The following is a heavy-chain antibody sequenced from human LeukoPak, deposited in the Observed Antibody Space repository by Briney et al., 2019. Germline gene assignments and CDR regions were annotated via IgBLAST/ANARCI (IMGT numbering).Heavy chain of an antibody. V-gene: IGHV4-31*03. CDR2: IYYSGST. Sequence: SETLSLTCTVSGGSISSRGYFWSWIRHHPGKGLEWIGYIYYSGSTYYNPSLKSRITISVDPSRNQFSLKLSSVTAADTAVYYRARSSTLYGHFDYWGQGSLVTVSS. J-gene: IGHJ4*02. D-gene: IGHD3-10*01. CDR1: GGSISSRGYF. CDR3: ARSSTLYGHFDY.